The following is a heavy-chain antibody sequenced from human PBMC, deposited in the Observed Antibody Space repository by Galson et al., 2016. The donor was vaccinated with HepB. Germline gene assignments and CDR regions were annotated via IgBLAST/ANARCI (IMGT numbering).Heavy chain of an antibody. CDR3: ARGKREWGFDL. V-gene: IGHV4-38-2*01. CDR2: IYHTGST. J-gene: IGHJ4*02. Sequence: SETLSLTCAVSGYSISSGHYWAWIRQPPGKGLEWIGSIYHTGSTYNNPSLKSRLTISVDTSKNQFSLSLTSVTAEDTAIYYCARGKREWGFDLWGQGTLVTVSS. CDR1: GYSISSGHY. D-gene: IGHD3-3*01.